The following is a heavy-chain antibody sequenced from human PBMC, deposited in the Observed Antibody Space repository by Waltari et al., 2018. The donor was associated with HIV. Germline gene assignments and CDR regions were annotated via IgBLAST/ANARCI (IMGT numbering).Heavy chain of an antibody. D-gene: IGHD3-16*01. CDR1: GFRCRRFG. CDR2: ILYDGSTT. J-gene: IGHJ4*02. V-gene: IGHV3-33*01. CDR3: GGGPNFFDY. Sequence: QVQLVEAGGGVVQPGRSLRLSCVAPGFRCRRFGMHWGRQPPCKGLEGVAFILYDGSTTYYVDSVKGRFSISRDNSNNTLYLQMNSLRVEDTAVYYCGGGPNFFDYWGQGTLVTVSS.